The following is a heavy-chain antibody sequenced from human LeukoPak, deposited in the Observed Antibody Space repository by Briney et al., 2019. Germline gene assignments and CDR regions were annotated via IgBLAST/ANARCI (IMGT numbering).Heavy chain of an antibody. CDR1: GFTFSSYW. CDR2: IKQDGSEK. CDR3: ARAGDSSSWYPGYYYMDV. D-gene: IGHD6-13*01. J-gene: IGHJ6*03. V-gene: IGHV3-7*01. Sequence: GGSLRLSCAPSGFTFSSYWMSWVRQAPGKGLEWVANIKQDGSEKYYVDSGKGRFTISRDNAKNSLYLQMNSLRAEDTAVYYCARAGDSSSWYPGYYYMDVWGKGTTVTVSS.